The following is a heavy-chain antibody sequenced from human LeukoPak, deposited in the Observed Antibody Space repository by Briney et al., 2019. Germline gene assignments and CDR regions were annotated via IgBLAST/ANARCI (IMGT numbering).Heavy chain of an antibody. V-gene: IGHV3-23*01. D-gene: IGHD1-7*01. CDR3: VRDRNYFEALQRSY. J-gene: IGHJ4*02. CDR2: ITGAGSTT. Sequence: GGSLRLSCAASGFTFTTFAMSWVRQDPGRGLEWVSSITGAGSTTYYPESVKGRFTISRDNSKNTLYLQMNSLRVEDTAVYFCVRDRNYFEALQRSYWGQGTLVTVSS. CDR1: GFTFTTFA.